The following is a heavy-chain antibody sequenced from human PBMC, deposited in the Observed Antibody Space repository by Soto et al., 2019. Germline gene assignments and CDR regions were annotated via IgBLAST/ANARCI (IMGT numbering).Heavy chain of an antibody. D-gene: IGHD5-12*01. CDR3: ARRRGFPYYYGMDV. V-gene: IGHV4-30-2*01. CDR1: GGSISSGGYS. J-gene: IGHJ6*02. Sequence: SETLSLTCAVSGGSISSGGYSWSWIRQPPGKGLEWIGYIYHSGSTYYNPSLKSRVTISVDRSKNQFSLKLSSVTAADTAVYFCARRRGFPYYYGMDVWGQGTTVTVSS. CDR2: IYHSGST.